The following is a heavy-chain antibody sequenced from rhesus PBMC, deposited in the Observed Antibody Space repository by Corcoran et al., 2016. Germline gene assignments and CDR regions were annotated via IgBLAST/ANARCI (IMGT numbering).Heavy chain of an antibody. V-gene: IGHV4-73*01. J-gene: IGHJ4*01. CDR2: IYGNSGST. Sequence: QVQLQQWGEGLVKPSETLSLTCAVYGGSISGYYYWSWIRQPPGKGLGWIGYIYGNSGSTNHNPTLKTRVTLSIDTTKNQFSLKLSSVTAADTAVYYCARGLSIFGLVIWGQGVLVTVSS. D-gene: IGHD3-3*01. CDR3: ARGLSIFGLVI. CDR1: GGSISGYYY.